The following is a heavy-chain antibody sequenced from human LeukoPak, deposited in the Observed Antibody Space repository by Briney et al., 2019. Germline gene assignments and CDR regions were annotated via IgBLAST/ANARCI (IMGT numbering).Heavy chain of an antibody. Sequence: PGGSLRLSCAASGFTFSSYSMNWVRQAPGKGLEWVSYISSSSSTIYYADSVKGRFTISRDNAKNSLYLQMNSLRADDTAVYYCARNPTNWIDYWGQGTLVTVSS. CDR3: ARNPTNWIDY. J-gene: IGHJ4*02. V-gene: IGHV3-48*01. CDR2: ISSSSSTI. D-gene: IGHD1-1*01. CDR1: GFTFSSYS.